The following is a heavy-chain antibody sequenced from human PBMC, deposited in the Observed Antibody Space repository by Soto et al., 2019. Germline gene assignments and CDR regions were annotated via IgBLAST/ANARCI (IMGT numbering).Heavy chain of an antibody. D-gene: IGHD3-10*01. Sequence: QVQLQESGPGLVKPSETLSLTCTVSGGSISSYYWSWIRQPAGKGLEWIGRIYTSGSTNYNPSLTSRVDMAVDTSKNRFALELSSVTAADTAVYYCASNWDYGSGSYYTNWGQGTLVTVSS. J-gene: IGHJ4*02. CDR2: IYTSGST. CDR1: GGSISSYY. CDR3: ASNWDYGSGSYYTN. V-gene: IGHV4-4*07.